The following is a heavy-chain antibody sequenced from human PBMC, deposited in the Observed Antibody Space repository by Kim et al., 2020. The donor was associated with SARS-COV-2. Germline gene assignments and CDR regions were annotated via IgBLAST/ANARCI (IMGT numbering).Heavy chain of an antibody. CDR2: ISGSGGST. CDR1: GFTFSSYA. Sequence: GGSLRLSCAASGFTFSSYAMSWVRQAPGKGLEWVSAISGSGGSTYYADSVKGRFTISRDNSKNTLYLQMNSLRAEDTAVYYCAKVRSPYPSPSYYYYYGMDVWGQGTTVTVSS. J-gene: IGHJ6*02. CDR3: AKVRSPYPSPSYYYYYGMDV. V-gene: IGHV3-23*01. D-gene: IGHD3-3*01.